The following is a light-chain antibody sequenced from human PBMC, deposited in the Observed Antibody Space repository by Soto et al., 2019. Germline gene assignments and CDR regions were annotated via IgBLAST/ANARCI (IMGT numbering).Light chain of an antibody. Sequence: IQMTQSPSTLSASVGDRVTFTCRASQTISTWLAWYQQKPGEAPKLLIYKASTFEVGVPSRFSASGSGTDFTLTINTLQAADFATYYCQQYHSYPWTFGQGTKV. CDR1: QTISTW. V-gene: IGKV1-5*03. CDR3: QQYHSYPWT. J-gene: IGKJ1*01. CDR2: KAS.